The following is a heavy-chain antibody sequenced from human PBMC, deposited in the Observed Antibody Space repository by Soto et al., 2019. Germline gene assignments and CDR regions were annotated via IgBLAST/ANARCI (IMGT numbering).Heavy chain of an antibody. J-gene: IGHJ4*02. Sequence: AGGSLRLSCSASGFTFSSYAMHWVRQAPGKGLEYVSAISSNGGSTYYADSVKGRFTISRDNSKNTLYLQMSSLRAEDTAVYYCVKDRYYYDSSGPCFDYWGQGTLVTVSS. CDR3: VKDRYYYDSSGPCFDY. CDR2: ISSNGGST. V-gene: IGHV3-64D*06. CDR1: GFTFSSYA. D-gene: IGHD3-22*01.